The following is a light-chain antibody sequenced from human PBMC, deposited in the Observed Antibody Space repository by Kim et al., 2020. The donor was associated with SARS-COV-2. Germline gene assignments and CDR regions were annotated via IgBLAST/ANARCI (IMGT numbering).Light chain of an antibody. CDR3: QSYDASLGGSM. Sequence: QSVLTQPPSVSGALGQTVAISCTGSSSNIGAGYDVHWYQQLPASAPKLLIYENTNRPSGVPDRFSSSKSGSSASLAITGLQADDAAEYYCQSYDASLGGSMFGGGTQLTVL. J-gene: IGLJ3*02. CDR1: SSNIGAGYD. CDR2: ENT. V-gene: IGLV1-40*01.